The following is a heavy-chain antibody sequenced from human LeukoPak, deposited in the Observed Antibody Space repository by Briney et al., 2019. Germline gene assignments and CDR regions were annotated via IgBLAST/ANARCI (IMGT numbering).Heavy chain of an antibody. D-gene: IGHD3-10*01. CDR1: GGSISSGGYS. V-gene: IGHV4-30-2*02. Sequence: SQTLSLTCAVSGGSISSGGYSWSWIRQPPGKGLEWIGYIYHSGSTYYNPSLKSRVTISVDTSKNQFSLKLSSVTAADTAVYYRARNPGRPQLYGMEVWGQRTTVTV. CDR2: IYHSGST. CDR3: ARNPGRPQLYGMEV. J-gene: IGHJ6*02.